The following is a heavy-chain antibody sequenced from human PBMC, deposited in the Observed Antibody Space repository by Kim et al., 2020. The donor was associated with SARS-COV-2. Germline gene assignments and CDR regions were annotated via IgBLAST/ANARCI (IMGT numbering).Heavy chain of an antibody. CDR3: ASLAIVNVPAATYYYYGMDV. Sequence: ASVKVSCKASGYTFTSYGISWVRQAPGQGLEWMGWISAYNGNTNYAQKLQGRVTMTTDTSTSTAYMELRSLRSDDTAVYYCASLAIVNVPAATYYYYGMDVWGQGTTVTVSS. CDR1: GYTFTSYG. V-gene: IGHV1-18*01. D-gene: IGHD2-2*01. CDR2: ISAYNGNT. J-gene: IGHJ6*02.